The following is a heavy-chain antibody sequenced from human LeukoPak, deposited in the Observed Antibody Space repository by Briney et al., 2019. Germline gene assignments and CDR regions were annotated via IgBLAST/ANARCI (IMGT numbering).Heavy chain of an antibody. CDR2: INPSGGST. Sequence: ASVKVSCKASGYTFTSYYMHWVRQAPGQGREWLGIINPSGGSTSYAQKFQGRVTMTRDTSTSTVYMELSSLRSEDTAVYYCARDRKLSSGWSEFDYWGQGTLVTVSS. J-gene: IGHJ4*02. V-gene: IGHV1-46*01. CDR1: GYTFTSYY. D-gene: IGHD6-19*01. CDR3: ARDRKLSSGWSEFDY.